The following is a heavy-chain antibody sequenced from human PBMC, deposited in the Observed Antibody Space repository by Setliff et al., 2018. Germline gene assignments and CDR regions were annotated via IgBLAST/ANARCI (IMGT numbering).Heavy chain of an antibody. CDR2: MNEDGRVI. Sequence: GGSLRLSCEASAFIFSSYWMTWVRQAPGKGLEWVATMNEDGRVIHYVDSVKGRFTISRDNSKNTLYLQMNSLRPEDTAVYYCARTCSGSGCYAGLESWGQGTPVTVSS. J-gene: IGHJ4*02. CDR1: AFIFSSYW. V-gene: IGHV3-7*01. CDR3: ARTCSGSGCYAGLES. D-gene: IGHD2-15*01.